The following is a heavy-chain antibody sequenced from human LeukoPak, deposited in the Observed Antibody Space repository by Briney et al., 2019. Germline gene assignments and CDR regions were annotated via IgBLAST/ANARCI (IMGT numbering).Heavy chain of an antibody. CDR2: INHSGST. J-gene: IGHJ4*02. CDR3: ARHTYDSSGYCDY. V-gene: IGHV4-34*01. D-gene: IGHD3-22*01. CDR1: GGSFSGYY. Sequence: SETLSLTCAVYGGSFSGYYWSWIRQPPGKGLEWIGEINHSGSTNYNPSLKSRVTISVDTSKNQFSLKLSSVTAADTAVYYCARHTYDSSGYCDYWGQGTLVTVSS.